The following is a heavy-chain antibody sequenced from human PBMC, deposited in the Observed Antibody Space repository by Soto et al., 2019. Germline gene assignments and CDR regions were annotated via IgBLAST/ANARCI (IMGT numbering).Heavy chain of an antibody. Sequence: SETLSLTCTVSGGSISSYYWSWIRQPAGKGLEWIGRIYTSGSTNYNPSLKSRVTMSVDTSKKQFSLKLSSVTAADTAVYYCVREAVTTLYFDYWGQGTLVTVSS. J-gene: IGHJ4*02. V-gene: IGHV4-4*07. CDR3: VREAVTTLYFDY. D-gene: IGHD4-4*01. CDR1: GGSISSYY. CDR2: IYTSGST.